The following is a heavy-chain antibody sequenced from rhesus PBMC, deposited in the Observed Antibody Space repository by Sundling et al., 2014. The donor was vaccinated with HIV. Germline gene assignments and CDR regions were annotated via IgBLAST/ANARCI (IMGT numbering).Heavy chain of an antibody. CDR2: IYGSSGNN. D-gene: IGHD4-29*01. Sequence: QVQLQESGPGLVKPSETLSLTCDVSGYSISSGYGWSWIRQPPGKGLEWIGNIYGSSGNNQYNPSLKSRVTISKDTSKNQFSLKLSSVTAADTAVYYCARDLVAAIDCWGQGVLVTVSS. J-gene: IGHJ4*01. CDR1: GYSISSGYG. V-gene: IGHV4-127*01. CDR3: ARDLVAAIDC.